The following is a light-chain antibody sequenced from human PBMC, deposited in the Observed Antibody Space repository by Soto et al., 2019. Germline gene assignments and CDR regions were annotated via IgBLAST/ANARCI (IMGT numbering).Light chain of an antibody. CDR1: QSMNKW. Sequence: DIQLTQSPSLLSASVRDRVTITCRASQSMNKWLAWYQQKPGKAPKLLIYDVSVLETGVPARFRGSGSGTEVTLTISSLQPEDFATYYCQQYNSYSWTFGQGTKVEIK. CDR3: QQYNSYSWT. J-gene: IGKJ1*01. V-gene: IGKV1-5*01. CDR2: DVS.